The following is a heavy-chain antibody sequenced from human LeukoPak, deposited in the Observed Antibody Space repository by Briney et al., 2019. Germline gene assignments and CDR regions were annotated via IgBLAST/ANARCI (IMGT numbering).Heavy chain of an antibody. J-gene: IGHJ4*02. V-gene: IGHV1-2*02. CDR3: ARVDPEWELEFDY. D-gene: IGHD1-26*01. Sequence: ASVKVSCKASGYTFTGYYMHWVRQAPGQGLEWMGWINPNSGGTNYAQKFQGRVTKTRDTSISTAYMELSRLRSDDTAVYYCARVDPEWELEFDYWGQGTLVTVSS. CDR2: INPNSGGT. CDR1: GYTFTGYY.